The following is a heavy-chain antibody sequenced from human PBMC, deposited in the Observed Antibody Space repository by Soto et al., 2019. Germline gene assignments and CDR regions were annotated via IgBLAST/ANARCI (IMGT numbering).Heavy chain of an antibody. J-gene: IGHJ6*02. Sequence: PSETLSLTCTVSGGSITSYYWTWIRQPPGKGLEWIGSIYYSGSTYYNPSLKSRVTISVDTSKNQFSLKLSSVTAADTAVYYCARGDYDFWSGYSLTTYGMDVWGQGTTVTVSS. D-gene: IGHD3-3*01. CDR1: GGSITSYY. V-gene: IGHV4-59*05. CDR3: ARGDYDFWSGYSLTTYGMDV. CDR2: IYYSGST.